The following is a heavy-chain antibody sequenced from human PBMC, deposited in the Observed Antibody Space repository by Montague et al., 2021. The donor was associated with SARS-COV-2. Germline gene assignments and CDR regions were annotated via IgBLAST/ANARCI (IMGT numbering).Heavy chain of an antibody. CDR3: ARDNYDYVWGSYRYIY. V-gene: IGHV3-30*04. CDR1: GFTFSSYA. CDR2: ISYDGSNK. D-gene: IGHD3-16*02. Sequence: SLSLSWPASGFTFSSYAMHWVRQAPGKGLEWVAVISYDGSNKYYADSVKGRFTISRDNSKNTLYLQMNSLRAEDTAVYYCARDNYDYVWGSYRYIYWGQGTLVTVSS. J-gene: IGHJ4*02.